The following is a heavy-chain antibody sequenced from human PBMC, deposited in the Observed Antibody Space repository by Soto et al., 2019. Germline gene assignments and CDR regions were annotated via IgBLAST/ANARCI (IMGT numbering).Heavy chain of an antibody. CDR1: GFTFSNAW. Sequence: GGSLRLSCAASGFTFSNAWMNWVRQAPGKGLEWVGRIKSKTDGGTTDYAAPVKGRFTISRDDSKNTLYLQMNSLKTEDTAVYYCTTDQFVSSEVLRYFDWLLPHFDYWGQGTLVTVSS. V-gene: IGHV3-15*07. J-gene: IGHJ4*02. D-gene: IGHD3-9*01. CDR3: TTDQFVSSEVLRYFDWLLPHFDY. CDR2: IKSKTDGGTT.